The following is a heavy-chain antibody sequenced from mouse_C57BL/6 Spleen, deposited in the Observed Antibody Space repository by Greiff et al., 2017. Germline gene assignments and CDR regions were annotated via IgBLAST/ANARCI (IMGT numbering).Heavy chain of an antibody. J-gene: IGHJ1*03. V-gene: IGHV1-15*01. CDR2: IDPETGGT. Sequence: VQLQQSGAELVRPGASVTLSCKASGYTFTDYEMHWVKQTPVHGLEWIGAIDPETGGTAYNQKFKGKAILTADKSSSTAYMELRSLTSEDSAVYYCTREHYYGSSGYFDVWGTGTTVTVSS. CDR3: TREHYYGSSGYFDV. D-gene: IGHD1-1*01. CDR1: GYTFTDYE.